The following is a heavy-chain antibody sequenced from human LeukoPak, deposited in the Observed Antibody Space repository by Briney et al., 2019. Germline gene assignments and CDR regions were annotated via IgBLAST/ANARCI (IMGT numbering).Heavy chain of an antibody. CDR3: ARDHGGAYYRAPRH. Sequence: ASVTVSFKASGYIFTNYYMHWVRQAPGQGLEWMGIINPSGGSTTYAQKFQGRVTMTRDTSTSTVYMELSSLRSEDTAVYYCARDHGGAYYRAPRHWGQGTLVTVSS. J-gene: IGHJ4*02. D-gene: IGHD4-17*01. V-gene: IGHV1-46*01. CDR2: INPSGGST. CDR1: GYIFTNYY.